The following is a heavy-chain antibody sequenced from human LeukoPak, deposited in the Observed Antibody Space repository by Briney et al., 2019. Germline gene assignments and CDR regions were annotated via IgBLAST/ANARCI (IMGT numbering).Heavy chain of an antibody. V-gene: IGHV1-69*05. CDR2: IIPIFGTA. D-gene: IGHD1-26*01. CDR3: ARQWELLAFDY. CDR1: GGTFSSYA. J-gene: IGHJ4*02. Sequence: GASVKVSCKASGGTFSSYAISWVRQAPGQGLEWMGGIIPIFGTANYAQKFQGRVTMTRDTSTSTVYMELSSLRSEDTAVYYCARQWELLAFDYWGQGTLVTVSS.